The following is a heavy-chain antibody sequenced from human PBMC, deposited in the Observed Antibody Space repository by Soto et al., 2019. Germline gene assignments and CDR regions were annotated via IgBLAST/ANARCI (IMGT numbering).Heavy chain of an antibody. CDR3: ATSYGAGDRALDY. D-gene: IGHD3-10*01. CDR2: VNPILSMS. Sequence: QVQLVQSGAELKKPGSSVKVSCKASGDTFSFYTINWVRQAPGLGLEWMGRVNPILSMSNYAQKFQGRVTMTADKATSTASMELRSLSSEVTAFDCCATSYGAGDRALDYWGQGALVTVAS. V-gene: IGHV1-69*02. CDR1: GDTFSFYT. J-gene: IGHJ4*02.